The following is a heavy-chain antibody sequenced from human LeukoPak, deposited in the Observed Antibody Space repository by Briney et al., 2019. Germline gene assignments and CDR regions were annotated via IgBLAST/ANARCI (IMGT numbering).Heavy chain of an antibody. J-gene: IGHJ4*02. CDR3: ARWPTSGYYDSRAKYYFDY. Sequence: ASVKVSCKASRYTFTGYYMHWVRQAPGQGLDWMGWINPNSGGTNYAQKFQGRVTMTRDTSISTAYMELSRLRSDDTAVYYCARWPTSGYYDSRAKYYFDYWGQGTLVTVSS. CDR1: RYTFTGYY. V-gene: IGHV1-2*02. CDR2: INPNSGGT. D-gene: IGHD3-22*01.